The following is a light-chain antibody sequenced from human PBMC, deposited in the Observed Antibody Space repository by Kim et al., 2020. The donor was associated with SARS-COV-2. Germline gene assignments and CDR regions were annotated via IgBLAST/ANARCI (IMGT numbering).Light chain of an antibody. Sequence: SSAERANTACSARQSVTSNYLAWYQQNPGQAPRLLIYGAATRATGIPGRFSGSGSGTDFTLTISSLEPEDFAVFYCHQYGSSPQTFGQGTKVDIK. J-gene: IGKJ1*01. CDR3: HQYGSSPQT. V-gene: IGKV3-20*01. CDR2: GAA. CDR1: QSVTSNY.